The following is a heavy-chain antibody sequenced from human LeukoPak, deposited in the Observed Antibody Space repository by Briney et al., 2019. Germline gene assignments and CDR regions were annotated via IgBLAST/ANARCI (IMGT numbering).Heavy chain of an antibody. J-gene: IGHJ4*02. CDR1: GYTLTELS. CDR3: ATDPVTNYYDSSGEERDY. D-gene: IGHD3-22*01. V-gene: IGHV1-24*01. Sequence: GASVKVSCKVSGYTLTELSMHWVRQAPGKGLEWMGGFDPEDGETIYAQRFQGRVTMTEDTSTDTAYMELSSLRSEDTAVYYCATDPVTNYYDSSGEERDYWGQGTLVTVSS. CDR2: FDPEDGET.